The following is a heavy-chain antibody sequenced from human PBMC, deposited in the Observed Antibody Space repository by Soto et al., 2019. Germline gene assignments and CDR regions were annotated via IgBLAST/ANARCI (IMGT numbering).Heavy chain of an antibody. CDR2: IYYSGST. CDR3: ARDPPMAPPGYYYGMDV. D-gene: IGHD3-10*01. Sequence: SETLSLTCTVSGGSISSGDYYWSWIRQPPGKGLEWIGYIYYSGSTYYNPSLKSRVTISVDTSKNQFSLQLSSVTAADTAVYYCARDPPMAPPGYYYGMDVWGQGTTVTVSS. V-gene: IGHV4-30-4*01. J-gene: IGHJ6*02. CDR1: GGSISSGDYY.